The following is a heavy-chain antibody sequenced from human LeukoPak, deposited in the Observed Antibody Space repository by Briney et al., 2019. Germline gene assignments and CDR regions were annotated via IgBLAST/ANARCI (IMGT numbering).Heavy chain of an antibody. Sequence: PSETLSITCTVSGGSISTYYWSWIRQPPGKGLEWIGYIYYSGSTNYSPSLQSRVTISVDTSRNQFSLRLSSVTAADTAMYYCARSGTKTNGFDYWGQGTLVTVSS. J-gene: IGHJ4*02. CDR3: ARSGTKTNGFDY. V-gene: IGHV4-59*01. D-gene: IGHD2-8*01. CDR2: IYYSGST. CDR1: GGSISTYY.